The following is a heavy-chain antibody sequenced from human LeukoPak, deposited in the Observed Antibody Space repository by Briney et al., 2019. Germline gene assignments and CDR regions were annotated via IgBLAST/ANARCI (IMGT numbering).Heavy chain of an antibody. CDR3: ARERTPGSGYGVDY. CDR1: GYTFTGSY. D-gene: IGHD6-25*01. Sequence: ASVKVSCKASGYTFTGSYMHWVRQAPGQGLEWMGWINLDSGGTNYAQKFQGRVTMTRDTSIGTAYMELSRLRSDDTAVYYCARERTPGSGYGVDYWGQGTVVTVSS. J-gene: IGHJ4*02. CDR2: INLDSGGT. V-gene: IGHV1-2*02.